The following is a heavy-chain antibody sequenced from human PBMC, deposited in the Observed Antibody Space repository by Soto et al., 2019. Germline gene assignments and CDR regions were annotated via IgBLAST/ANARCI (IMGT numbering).Heavy chain of an antibody. D-gene: IGHD2-2*01. J-gene: IGHJ4*02. CDR2: IYYSGST. Sequence: QVHLQESGPGLVKPSETLSLTCTVSGGSISSYYWSWIRQPPGKGLEWIGYIYYSGSTSYNPSLKSPVTISADTSKNQVSLNLNSVTAADTAVYYCARAPGASRFKFDSWGQGTLVAVSS. V-gene: IGHV4-59*01. CDR1: GGSISSYY. CDR3: ARAPGASRFKFDS.